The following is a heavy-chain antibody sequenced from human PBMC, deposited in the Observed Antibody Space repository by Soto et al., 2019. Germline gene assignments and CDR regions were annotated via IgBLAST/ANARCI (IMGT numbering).Heavy chain of an antibody. CDR3: ARVSSSIVVVPDYGMDV. CDR2: ISGKNGNT. Sequence: QVQLVQSGVEVKKPGXSXXXXXXXSGYTFISXXISXVRQAPGQGLEWMGWISGKNGNTNYAQKLQGRVTLTTDTSTSTAYMELRSLRSDDTAVYYCARVSSSIVVVPDYGMDVWGQGTTVTVSS. CDR1: GYTFISXX. V-gene: IGHV1-18*04. J-gene: IGHJ6*02. D-gene: IGHD2-15*01.